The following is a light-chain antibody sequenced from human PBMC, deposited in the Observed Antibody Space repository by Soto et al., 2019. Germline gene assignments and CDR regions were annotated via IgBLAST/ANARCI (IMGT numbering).Light chain of an antibody. CDR3: QQYGSSRPMYT. V-gene: IGKV3-20*01. CDR2: GAS. Sequence: EIVLTQSPGTLSLSPGERATLSCRASQSVSSSYLAWYQQKPGQAPRLLIYGASSRATGIPDRFSGSGSGTDFTLTISRLEPEDFAVYYCQQYGSSRPMYTFGQGNKLEIK. CDR1: QSVSSSY. J-gene: IGKJ2*01.